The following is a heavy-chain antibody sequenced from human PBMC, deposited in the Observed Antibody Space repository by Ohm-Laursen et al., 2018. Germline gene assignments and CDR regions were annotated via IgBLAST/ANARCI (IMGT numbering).Heavy chain of an antibody. Sequence: GTLSLTCTVSGGSISSGGYCWSWIRQPPGKGLEWIGEINHSGSTNYNPSLKSRVTISVDTSKNQFSLKLSSVTAADTAVYYCARGPSPRYSSSSSGEWGQGTLVTVSS. V-gene: IGHV4-39*07. CDR3: ARGPSPRYSSSSSGE. CDR2: INHSGST. D-gene: IGHD6-6*01. J-gene: IGHJ4*02. CDR1: GGSISSGGYC.